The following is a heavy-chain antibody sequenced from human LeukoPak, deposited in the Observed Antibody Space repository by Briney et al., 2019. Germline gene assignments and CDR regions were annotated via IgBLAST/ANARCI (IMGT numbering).Heavy chain of an antibody. D-gene: IGHD2-2*01. CDR2: IIPIFGTA. J-gene: IGHJ6*03. V-gene: IGHV1-69*01. Sequence: SVKVSCKASGGTFSSYAISWVRQAPRQGLEWMGGIIPIFGTANYAQKFQGRVTITADESTSTAYMELSSPRSEDTAVYYCASSQLSDRYYYYMDVWGKGTTVTVSS. CDR1: GGTFSSYA. CDR3: ASSQLSDRYYYYMDV.